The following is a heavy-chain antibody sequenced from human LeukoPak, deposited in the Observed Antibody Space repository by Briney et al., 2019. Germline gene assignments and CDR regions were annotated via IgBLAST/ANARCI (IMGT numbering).Heavy chain of an antibody. Sequence: PGRSLRLSCAASGITFSTYSMNWVRQAPGKGLEWVSSISPGTSYIYYADSVKGRFTISRDNAKNSLYLQIKSLRAEDTAVYYCARDQYQHGGFDIWGQGTMVTVSS. CDR1: GITFSTYS. D-gene: IGHD2-2*01. CDR2: ISPGTSYI. CDR3: ARDQYQHGGFDI. J-gene: IGHJ3*02. V-gene: IGHV3-21*01.